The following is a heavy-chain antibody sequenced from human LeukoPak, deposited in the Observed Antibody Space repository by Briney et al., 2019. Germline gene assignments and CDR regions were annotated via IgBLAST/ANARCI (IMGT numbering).Heavy chain of an antibody. D-gene: IGHD4-23*01. CDR2: IFYSPSPNGGT. Sequence: SETLSLTCTVSGGSISGYYWSWIRQPAGKGLEWIGRIFYSPSPNGGTNYNPSLRSRVTMSLDTSKNQFSLKLSSVTAADTAVYYCAKRRDYVGRSGYNWFDPWGQGTLVTVSS. CDR3: AKRRDYVGRSGYNWFDP. V-gene: IGHV4-4*07. CDR1: GGSISGYY. J-gene: IGHJ5*02.